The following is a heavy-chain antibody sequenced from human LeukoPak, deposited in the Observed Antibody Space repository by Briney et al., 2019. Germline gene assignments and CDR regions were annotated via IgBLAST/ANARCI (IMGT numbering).Heavy chain of an antibody. D-gene: IGHD1-26*01. Sequence: SGTLSLTCGVSGGSLSVTNWWGWVRQPPGQGLEWIGEISLAGQTNYNPSLNGRVTMSLDKSSNQLSLHLTSVTASDTATYFCSRERGPFCPFGYWGQGTLVIVSS. CDR1: GGSLSVTNW. CDR3: SRERGPFCPFGY. V-gene: IGHV4-4*02. CDR2: ISLAGQT. J-gene: IGHJ4*02.